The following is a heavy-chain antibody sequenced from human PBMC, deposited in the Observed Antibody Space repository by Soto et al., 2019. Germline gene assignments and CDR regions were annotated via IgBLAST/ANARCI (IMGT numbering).Heavy chain of an antibody. CDR2: ISGSGGST. CDR1: GFTFSSYA. Sequence: GGSLRLSCAASGFTFSSYAMSWVRQAPGKGLEWVSAISGSGGSTYYADSVKGRFTISRDNSKNTLYLQMNSLRAEDTAVYYCAKDPYSTSWSNYYYRDVGGKGTTVTVSS. CDR3: AKDPYSTSWSNYYYRDV. V-gene: IGHV3-23*01. D-gene: IGHD6-13*01. J-gene: IGHJ6*03.